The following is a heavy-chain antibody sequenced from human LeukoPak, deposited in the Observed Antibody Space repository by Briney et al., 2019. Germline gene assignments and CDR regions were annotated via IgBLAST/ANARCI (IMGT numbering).Heavy chain of an antibody. V-gene: IGHV3-30*02. D-gene: IGHD3-10*01. Sequence: PGGSLRLSCAASGFTFSSYGMHWVRQAPGKGLEWVAFIRYDGSNKYYADSVKGRFTISRDNSKNTLYLQMNSLRAEDTAVYYCAKPLMRDRWFGESWGQGTLVTVSS. CDR1: GFTFSSYG. CDR2: IRYDGSNK. J-gene: IGHJ5*02. CDR3: AKPLMRDRWFGES.